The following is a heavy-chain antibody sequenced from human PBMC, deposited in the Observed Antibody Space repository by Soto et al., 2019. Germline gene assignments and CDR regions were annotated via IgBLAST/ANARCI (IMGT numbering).Heavy chain of an antibody. J-gene: IGHJ4*02. D-gene: IGHD6-6*01. V-gene: IGHV3-23*01. CDR1: GFTFSSYA. Sequence: GGSLRLSCAASGFTFSSYAMSWVRQAPGKGLEWVSAISGSGGSTYYADSVKGRFTISRDNSKNTLYLQMNSLRAEDPAVYYCAKDGHSSSYYFDYWGQGTLVTVSS. CDR3: AKDGHSSSYYFDY. CDR2: ISGSGGST.